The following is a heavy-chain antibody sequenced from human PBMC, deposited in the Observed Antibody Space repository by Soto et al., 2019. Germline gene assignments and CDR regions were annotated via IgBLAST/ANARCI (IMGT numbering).Heavy chain of an antibody. Sequence: PSETLSLTCAVSGGSISSGGYSWSWIRQPPGNGLEWIGYINDIGSTHYSPSLKSRVTISVDRSKNQFSLKLTSVTAADTAVYFCAKVFNSAGWFGESKPNYYYGMDVWGQGTTVTVSS. V-gene: IGHV4-30-2*01. D-gene: IGHD3-10*01. CDR3: AKVFNSAGWFGESKPNYYYGMDV. J-gene: IGHJ6*02. CDR2: INDIGST. CDR1: GGSISSGGYS.